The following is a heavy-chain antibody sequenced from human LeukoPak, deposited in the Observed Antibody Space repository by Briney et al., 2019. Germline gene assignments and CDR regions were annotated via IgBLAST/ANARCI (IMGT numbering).Heavy chain of an antibody. V-gene: IGHV3-23*01. J-gene: IGHJ4*02. CDR1: GFTFSSYA. CDR3: AKEGVGCSTTSCWNNFDH. D-gene: IGHD2-2*01. CDR2: ISGSGGST. Sequence: GGSLRLSCAASGFTFSSYAMSWVRQAPGKGLEWVSAISGSGGSTYYADSVKGRFTISRDNSKNTLYLQMNSLRAEDTAVYYCAKEGVGCSTTSCWNNFDHWGQGTLVTVSS.